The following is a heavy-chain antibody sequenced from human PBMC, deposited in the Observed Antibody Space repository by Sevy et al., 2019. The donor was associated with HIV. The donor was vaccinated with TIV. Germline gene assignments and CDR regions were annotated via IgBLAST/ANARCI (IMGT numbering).Heavy chain of an antibody. CDR3: ARDTNWIVASAASADFA. CDR2: ISSSSNLI. Sequence: GGSLRLSCAASGITFSSYSMNWVRQAPGKGLEWISYISSSSNLIYYADSVKGGFTVSRDNAKNSLYLEMNSLRVEDTAIYYCARDTNWIVASAASADFAWGQGTLVTVSS. V-gene: IGHV3-48*01. J-gene: IGHJ5*02. D-gene: IGHD3-22*01. CDR1: GITFSSYS.